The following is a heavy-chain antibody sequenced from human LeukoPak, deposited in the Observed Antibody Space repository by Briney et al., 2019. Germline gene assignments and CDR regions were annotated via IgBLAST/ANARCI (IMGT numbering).Heavy chain of an antibody. Sequence: SETLSLTCAVYGGSFSGYYWSWIRQPPGKGLEWIGEINHSGSTNYNPSLKSRVTISVDTSKNQFSLKLSSVTAADTAVYYCARGRRDYDFWSGYYSLYFDYWGQGTLVTVSS. V-gene: IGHV4-34*01. CDR1: GGSFSGYY. CDR3: ARGRRDYDFWSGYYSLYFDY. D-gene: IGHD3-3*01. J-gene: IGHJ4*02. CDR2: INHSGST.